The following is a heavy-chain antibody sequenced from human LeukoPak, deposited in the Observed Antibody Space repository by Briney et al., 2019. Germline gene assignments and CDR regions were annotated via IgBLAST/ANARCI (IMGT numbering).Heavy chain of an antibody. CDR2: INPNSGGT. J-gene: IGHJ4*02. Sequence: GASVKVSCKASGYTFTGYYMHWVRQAPGQGLEWMGWINPNSGGTNYAQKFQGRVTITTDESTSTAYMELSSLRSEDTAVYYCASRHKYDSSGYYDYWGQGTLVTVSS. V-gene: IGHV1-2*02. D-gene: IGHD3-22*01. CDR1: GYTFTGYY. CDR3: ASRHKYDSSGYYDY.